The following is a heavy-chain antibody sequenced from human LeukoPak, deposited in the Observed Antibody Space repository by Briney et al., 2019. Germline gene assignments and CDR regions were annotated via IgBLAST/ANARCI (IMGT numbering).Heavy chain of an antibody. D-gene: IGHD3-22*01. V-gene: IGHV1-2*06. CDR2: INPNSGVT. Sequence: ASVKVSCKTSVYTFPDFYLHWLRQSPGQGLEWMGRINPNSGVTNSAQKFQDRVTMTRDTSIDTAYMELSRLRSDDTAVYYCARDNINYYDSSGLGYWGQGTLVTVSS. CDR3: ARDNINYYDSSGLGY. J-gene: IGHJ4*02. CDR1: VYTFPDFY.